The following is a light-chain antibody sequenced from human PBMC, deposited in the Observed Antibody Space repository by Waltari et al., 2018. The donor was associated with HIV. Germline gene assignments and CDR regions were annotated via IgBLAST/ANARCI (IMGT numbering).Light chain of an antibody. V-gene: IGKV2-28*01. Sequence: IVMTQSPLSLSVTPGEPASISCTSNQSLLHSSGYNFLDWYMQKPGQSPQVLIYLADNRASGVPAMFSGSGSATDFTLKISRVEAEDVGFYYCMQGLQVPLTFGGGTKVEIK. CDR3: MQGLQVPLT. CDR1: QSLLHSSGYNF. CDR2: LAD. J-gene: IGKJ4*01.